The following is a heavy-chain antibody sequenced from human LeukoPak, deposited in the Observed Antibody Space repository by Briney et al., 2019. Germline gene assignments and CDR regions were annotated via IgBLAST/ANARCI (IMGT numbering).Heavy chain of an antibody. CDR3: ARDLWNFYDDSGYYRDFDS. J-gene: IGHJ5*01. V-gene: IGHV1-18*01. Sequence: GASVKVSCKATSRISWVRQAPGQGLEWMGWIGSYGGDTYYAQKFQGRVTVTTDTYPSTVYMELRSLRSDDTAVYYCARDLWNFYDDSGYYRDFDSWGQGTLVTVSS. CDR1: TSR. D-gene: IGHD3-22*01. CDR2: IGSYGGDT.